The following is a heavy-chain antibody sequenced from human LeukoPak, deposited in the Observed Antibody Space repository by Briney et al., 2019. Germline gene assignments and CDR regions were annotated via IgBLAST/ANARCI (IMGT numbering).Heavy chain of an antibody. J-gene: IGHJ3*02. CDR3: ARPDCSGGSCYSSGAFDI. V-gene: IGHV3-48*01. CDR1: GFTFSSYS. CDR2: ISSSSSTI. D-gene: IGHD2-15*01. Sequence: PGGSLRLSCAASGFTFSSYSMNWVRQAPGKGLEWVSYISSSSSTIYYADSVKGRFTIPRDNAKNSLYLQMNSLRAEDTAVYYCARPDCSGGSCYSSGAFDIWGQGTMVTVSS.